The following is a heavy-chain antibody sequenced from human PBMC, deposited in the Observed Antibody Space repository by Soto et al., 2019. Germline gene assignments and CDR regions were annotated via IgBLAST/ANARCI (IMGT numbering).Heavy chain of an antibody. D-gene: IGHD3-9*01. CDR2: ISAYNGNT. V-gene: IGHV1-18*01. CDR1: GYTFTSYG. CDR3: ARDANPWGLGDWLSY. Sequence: QVQLVQSGAEVKKPGASVKVSCKASGYTFTSYGISWVRQAPGQGLEWMGWISAYNGNTNYAQKLQGRVTMTTDTSTSTAYMERRSLRSDDTAVYYCARDANPWGLGDWLSYWGQGTLVTVSS. J-gene: IGHJ4*02.